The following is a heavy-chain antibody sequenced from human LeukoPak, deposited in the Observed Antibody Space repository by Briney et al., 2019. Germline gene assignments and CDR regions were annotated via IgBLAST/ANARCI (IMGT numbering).Heavy chain of an antibody. V-gene: IGHV2-5*02. CDR1: GFSLSTSGMG. CDR3: AKRAYSGFDWSAFDI. CDR2: IYWDDDK. J-gene: IGHJ3*02. D-gene: IGHD5-12*01. Sequence: KVSGPTLVNPTQTLTLTCTFSGFSLSTSGMGVGWIRQPPGKALEWLALIYWDDDKRYSPSLKSRLTITKDTSKNQVVLTMTNMDPVDRATYNCAKRAYSGFDWSAFDIWGRGTLVTVSS.